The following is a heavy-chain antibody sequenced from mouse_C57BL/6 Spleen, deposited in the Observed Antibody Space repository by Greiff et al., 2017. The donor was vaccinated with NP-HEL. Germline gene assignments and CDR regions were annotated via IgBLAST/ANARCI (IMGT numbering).Heavy chain of an antibody. Sequence: EVKLVESGGDLVKPGGSLKLSCAASGFTFSTYGMSWVRQTPDKRLEWVATISSGGSYTYYPDSVKGRFTISRDNAKNTLYLQMSSLKSEDTAEYYCARFLDSSVYGFAYWGQGTLVTVSA. V-gene: IGHV5-6*01. CDR1: GFTFSTYG. CDR3: ARFLDSSVYGFAY. D-gene: IGHD3-2*02. CDR2: ISSGGSYT. J-gene: IGHJ3*01.